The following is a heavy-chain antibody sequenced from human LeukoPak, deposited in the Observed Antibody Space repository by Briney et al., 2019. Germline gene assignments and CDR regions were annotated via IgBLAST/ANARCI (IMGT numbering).Heavy chain of an antibody. CDR3: TTTTVGRYYDFWSGYSSDY. D-gene: IGHD3-3*01. CDR1: GFTFSNAW. V-gene: IGHV3-15*01. J-gene: IGHJ4*02. CDR2: IKSKTDGGTT. Sequence: GGSLRLSCAASGFTFSNAWMTWVRQAPGKGLELVGRIKSKTDGGTTDYAAPVKGRFTISRDDSKNTLYLQMNSLKTEDTAVYYCTTTTVGRYYDFWSGYSSDYWGQGTLVTVSS.